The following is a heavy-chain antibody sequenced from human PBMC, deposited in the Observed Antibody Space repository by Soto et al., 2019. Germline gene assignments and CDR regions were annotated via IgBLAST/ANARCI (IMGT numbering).Heavy chain of an antibody. J-gene: IGHJ4*02. V-gene: IGHV3-23*01. CDR3: AKDHHYDFWSGYCDY. Sequence: GGSLRLSCAASGFTFSSYAMSWVRQAPGKGLEWVSAISGSGGSTYYADSVKGRFTISRDNSKNTLYLQMNSLRAEDTAVYYCAKDHHYDFWSGYCDYWGQGTLVTVSS. D-gene: IGHD3-3*01. CDR2: ISGSGGST. CDR1: GFTFSSYA.